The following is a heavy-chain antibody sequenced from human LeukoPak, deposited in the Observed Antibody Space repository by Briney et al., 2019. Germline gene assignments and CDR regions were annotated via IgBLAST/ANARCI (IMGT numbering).Heavy chain of an antibody. Sequence: PGGSLRLSCAASAFAFSSYEMNWVRQAPGKGLERVSHISSSGTFIYYADSVKGRFTISRDNAKNSLYLQMNSLRAEDTAVYYCASSAHSHGRPFDYWGQGTLVTVSS. J-gene: IGHJ4*02. CDR2: ISSSGTFI. D-gene: IGHD5-18*01. CDR3: ASSAHSHGRPFDY. V-gene: IGHV3-48*03. CDR1: AFAFSSYE.